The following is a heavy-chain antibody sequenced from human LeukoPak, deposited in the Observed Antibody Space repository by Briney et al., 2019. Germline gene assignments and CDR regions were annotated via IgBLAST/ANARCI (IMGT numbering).Heavy chain of an antibody. CDR1: GFTFSSYG. J-gene: IGHJ4*02. Sequence: GGSLRLSCAASGFTFSSYGMSWVRQAPGKGLEWVSAISGSGGSTYYADSVKGRFTISRDNSKNTLYLQMNSLRAEDTAVYYCAKDYGSSWYYQLDYWGQGTLVTVSS. V-gene: IGHV3-23*01. D-gene: IGHD6-13*01. CDR2: ISGSGGST. CDR3: AKDYGSSWYYQLDY.